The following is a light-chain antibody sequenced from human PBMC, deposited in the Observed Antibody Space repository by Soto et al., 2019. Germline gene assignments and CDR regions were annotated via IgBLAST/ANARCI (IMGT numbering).Light chain of an antibody. CDR2: GAS. J-gene: IGKJ3*01. V-gene: IGKV3-15*01. CDR3: QQYNNWPPLT. Sequence: EIVMTQSPATLSVSPGERATLSCSASQSVSSNLAWYQQKPGQAPRLLIYGASTRATGIPARFSGSGSGTEFILTISSLQSEDFAVYYCQQYNNWPPLTFGPGTKVDIK. CDR1: QSVSSN.